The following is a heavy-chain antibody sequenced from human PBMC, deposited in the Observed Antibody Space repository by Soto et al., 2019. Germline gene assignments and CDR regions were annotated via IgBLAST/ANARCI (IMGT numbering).Heavy chain of an antibody. CDR2: IYYSGST. D-gene: IGHD6-19*01. CDR1: GGSISSYY. J-gene: IGHJ3*02. CDR3: ARGYSSGWYAFDI. V-gene: IGHV4-59*01. Sequence: HSETLSLTCTVSGGSISSYYWSWIRQPPGKGLEWIGYIYYSGSTNYNPSLKSRVTISVDTSKNQFSLKLSSVTAADTAVYYCARGYSSGWYAFDIWGQGTMVTVSS.